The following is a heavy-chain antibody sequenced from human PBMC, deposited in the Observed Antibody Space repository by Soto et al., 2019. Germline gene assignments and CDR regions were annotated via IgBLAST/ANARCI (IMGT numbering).Heavy chain of an antibody. CDR1: GFTFSSYG. CDR3: PRGRLVIPAIDS. J-gene: IGHJ5*01. Sequence: QVQLVESGGGVVQPGRSRRLSCAVSGFTFSSYGMHWVRQAPGKGPEWVASIWFDGSDKFYADSVKGRFTISRDNSKNASFAQMNGTRVHGPAVDYRPRGRLVIPAIDSWGRVTLVTVSS. V-gene: IGHV3-33*01. D-gene: IGHD3-16*02. CDR2: IWFDGSDK.